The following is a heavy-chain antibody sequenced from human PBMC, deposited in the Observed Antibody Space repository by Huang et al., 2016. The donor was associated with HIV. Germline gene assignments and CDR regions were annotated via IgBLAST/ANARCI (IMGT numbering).Heavy chain of an antibody. CDR1: GYHFKTHA. Sequence: QVQLLQSGAEVKKPGASVKIPCKTSGYHFKTHAVSWVRQNPGQGLEWMGWVSGYNSDTTYSQRLKGRVTMTTDTSTNTVYMELGSLGSDDTAVYYCAGGVGSGWYGEIDYWGQGTLVTVSS. J-gene: IGHJ4*02. CDR2: VSGYNSDT. D-gene: IGHD6-19*01. V-gene: IGHV1-18*04. CDR3: AGGVGSGWYGEIDY.